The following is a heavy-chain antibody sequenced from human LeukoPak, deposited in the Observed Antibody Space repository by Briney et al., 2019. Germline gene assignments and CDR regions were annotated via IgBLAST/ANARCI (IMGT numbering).Heavy chain of an antibody. Sequence: GGSLRLSCAASGFTFSSYWMHWVRQAPGKGLVWASRIKHDGSSTSYADSVKGRFTISRDNVKSALYLQMNSLRVEDTAVYYCASTMVTSMDVWGQGTTVTVSS. CDR1: GFTFSSYW. J-gene: IGHJ6*02. CDR2: IKHDGSST. CDR3: ASTMVTSMDV. D-gene: IGHD4-17*01. V-gene: IGHV3-74*01.